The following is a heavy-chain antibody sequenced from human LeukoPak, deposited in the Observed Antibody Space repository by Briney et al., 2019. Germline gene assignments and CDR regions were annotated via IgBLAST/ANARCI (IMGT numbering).Heavy chain of an antibody. D-gene: IGHD2-15*01. CDR2: INHSGST. Sequence: SETLSLTCAVYGGSFSGYYWSWIRQPPGKGLEWIGEINHSGSTNYNPSLKSRVTISVDTSKNQFSLKLSSVTAADTAVYYCARGTCSGGSCYSGYYFDYWGRGTLVTVSS. CDR3: ARGTCSGGSCYSGYYFDY. V-gene: IGHV4-34*01. J-gene: IGHJ4*02. CDR1: GGSFSGYY.